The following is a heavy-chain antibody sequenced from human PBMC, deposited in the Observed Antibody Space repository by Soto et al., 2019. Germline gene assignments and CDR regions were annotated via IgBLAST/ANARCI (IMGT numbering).Heavy chain of an antibody. V-gene: IGHV3-7*03. J-gene: IGHJ4*02. CDR3: ARVQWLDDY. Sequence: EVQLLESGGGLVQPGGSLRVSCAASGFTFSNYWMSWVRQAPGKGLEWVANIKQDGSEKYYVDSVKGRFTISRDNAKNSLYLQMNSLRAEDTAVYYCARVQWLDDYWGQGTLVTVSS. CDR1: GFTFSNYW. D-gene: IGHD6-19*01. CDR2: IKQDGSEK.